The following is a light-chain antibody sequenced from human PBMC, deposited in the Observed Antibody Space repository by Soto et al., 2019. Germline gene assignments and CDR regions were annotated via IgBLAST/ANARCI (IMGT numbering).Light chain of an antibody. CDR3: QQYYSTPLT. Sequence: DIVMTQSPDSLAVSLGERATINCKSSQSVLYSSNNKNYLAWYQQKPGQPPKLLIYWASTRESGVPDRFSGSGSGTDFTLTKSSLQAEDVAVYYCQQYYSTPLTFGGETKVEIK. V-gene: IGKV4-1*01. CDR1: QSVLYSSNNKNY. J-gene: IGKJ4*01. CDR2: WAS.